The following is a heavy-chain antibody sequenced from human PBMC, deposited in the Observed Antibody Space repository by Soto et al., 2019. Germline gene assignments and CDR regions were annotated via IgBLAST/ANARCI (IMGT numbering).Heavy chain of an antibody. CDR3: ARDYESGVDF. CDR1: AFTLSSYW. J-gene: IGHJ6*01. Sequence: EVQLVESGGGLVQPGGSLRLSCEASAFTLSSYWMSWVRQAPGKGLEWVANIKPDGSEKYYVDSVKGRFTISRDNTKNSLYLQRSTLSTEDTAIHYCARDYESGVDFWG. D-gene: IGHD3-22*01. V-gene: IGHV3-7*01. CDR2: IKPDGSEK.